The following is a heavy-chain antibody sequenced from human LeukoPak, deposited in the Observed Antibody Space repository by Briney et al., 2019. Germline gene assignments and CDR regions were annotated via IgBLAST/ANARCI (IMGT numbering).Heavy chain of an antibody. D-gene: IGHD3-10*01. CDR1: GFRFTDYS. Sequence: PGGSLRLSCAASGFRFTDYSMSWVRQAPGKGLEWVSAISGSGGSTYYADSVKGRFTISRDNSKNTLYLQMNSLRAEDTAVYYCAKVSTMVRGVIITNYYFDYWGQGTLVTVSS. CDR3: AKVSTMVRGVIITNYYFDY. CDR2: ISGSGGST. J-gene: IGHJ4*02. V-gene: IGHV3-23*01.